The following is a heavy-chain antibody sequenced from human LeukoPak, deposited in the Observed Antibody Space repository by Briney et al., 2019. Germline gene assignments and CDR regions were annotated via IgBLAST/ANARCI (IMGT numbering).Heavy chain of an antibody. D-gene: IGHD2/OR15-2a*01. CDR1: GFTFSSYA. CDR3: AKDRDYYLVGFFDY. CDR2: ISGSGVTT. J-gene: IGHJ4*02. Sequence: GGSLRLSCAASGFTFSSYAMSWVPQAPGKGLEWVSAISGSGVTTYYAGSVKGLFTISRDNSKNTLYLQMNSLRAESTAVYYCAKDRDYYLVGFFDYWAQGTLVTVSS. V-gene: IGHV3-23*01.